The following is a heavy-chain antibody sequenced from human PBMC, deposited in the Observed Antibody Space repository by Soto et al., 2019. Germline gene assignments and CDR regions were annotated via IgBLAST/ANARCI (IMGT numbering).Heavy chain of an antibody. CDR3: ARGWDGSGSYYTDY. J-gene: IGHJ4*02. D-gene: IGHD3-10*01. CDR2: ISAYNGNT. CDR1: GYMFVTYG. V-gene: IGHV1-18*01. Sequence: ASVKVSCKASGYMFVTYGINWVRQAPGQGLEWMGWISAYNGNTKYAQNLQGRVTMNTDASTSTAYMEMRSLRSDDTAVYYCARGWDGSGSYYTDYWGPGTLVTVSS.